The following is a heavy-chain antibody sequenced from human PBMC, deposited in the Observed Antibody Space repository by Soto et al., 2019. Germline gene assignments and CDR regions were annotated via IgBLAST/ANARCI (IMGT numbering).Heavy chain of an antibody. J-gene: IGHJ6*02. CDR2: IYYGGNT. CDR1: GGSISSGDYS. D-gene: IGHD2-21*02. CDR3: ARDLWGYCGTNCYPLDV. Sequence: SETLSLTCAVSGGSISSGDYSWNWIRQPPGKGLEWIGYIYYGGNTYYNPSLQSRVTMSVDRSRNQFSLQLDSVTAADTAVYYCARDLWGYCGTNCYPLDVWGQGTTVTVSS. V-gene: IGHV4-30-2*01.